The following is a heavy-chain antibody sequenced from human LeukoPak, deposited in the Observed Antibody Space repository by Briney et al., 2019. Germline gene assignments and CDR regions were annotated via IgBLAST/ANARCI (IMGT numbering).Heavy chain of an antibody. Sequence: PGGSLRLSCAASGFTFSSYWMSWVRQAPGKGLEWVANIKQDGSEKYYVDSVKGRFTISRDNAKNSLYLQMNSLRAEDTAVYYCARDHAQWELPVYYYYYYMDVWGKGTTVTVSS. CDR2: IKQDGSEK. CDR3: ARDHAQWELPVYYYYYYMDV. V-gene: IGHV3-7*01. D-gene: IGHD1-26*01. J-gene: IGHJ6*03. CDR1: GFTFSSYW.